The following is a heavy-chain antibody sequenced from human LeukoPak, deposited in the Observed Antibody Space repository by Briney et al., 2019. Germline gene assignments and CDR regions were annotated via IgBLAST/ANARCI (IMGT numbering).Heavy chain of an antibody. V-gene: IGHV4-61*02. D-gene: IGHD3-16*01. J-gene: IGHJ6*03. CDR3: ARHPIMITFGGGMDDYYYYYMDV. CDR1: GGSISSGSYY. CDR2: IYTSGST. Sequence: SETLSLTCTVSGGSISSGSYYWSWIRQPAGKGLEWIGRIYTSGSTNYNPSLKSRVTISVDTSKNQFSLKLSSVTAADTAVYYCARHPIMITFGGGMDDYYYYYMDVWGKGTTVTISS.